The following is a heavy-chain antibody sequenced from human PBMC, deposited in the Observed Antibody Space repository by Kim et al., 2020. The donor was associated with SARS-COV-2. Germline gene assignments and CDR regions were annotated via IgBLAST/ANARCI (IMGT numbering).Heavy chain of an antibody. V-gene: IGHV4-38-2*02. J-gene: IGHJ4*01. Sequence: SETLSLTCTVSGYSISSGYYWGWIRQPPGKGLEWIGSIYHSGSTYYNPSLKSRVTISVDTSKNQFSLKLSSVTAADTAVYYCAREIYTYYDILTGYSYF. CDR1: GYSISSGYY. D-gene: IGHD3-9*01. CDR2: IYHSGST. CDR3: AREIYTYYDILTGYSYF.